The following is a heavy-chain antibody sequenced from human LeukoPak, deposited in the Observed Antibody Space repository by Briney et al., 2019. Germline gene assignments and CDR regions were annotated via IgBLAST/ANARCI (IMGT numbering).Heavy chain of an antibody. D-gene: IGHD3-10*01. CDR3: AKDFRLLWFGEGWDAFDI. Sequence: PGRSLRLSCAASGFTFSSYGMHWVRQASGKGLEWVAVISYDGSNKYYADSVKGRFTISRDNSKNTLYLQMNSLRAEDTAVYYCAKDFRLLWFGEGWDAFDIWGQGTMVTVSS. V-gene: IGHV3-30*18. CDR1: GFTFSSYG. CDR2: ISYDGSNK. J-gene: IGHJ3*02.